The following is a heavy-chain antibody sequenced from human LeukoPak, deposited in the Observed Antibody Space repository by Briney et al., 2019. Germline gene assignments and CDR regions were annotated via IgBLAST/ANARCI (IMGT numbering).Heavy chain of an antibody. Sequence: SSETLSLTCTVSGGSISSTGYFWGWIRQPPGKGLEWIGNVHHSGSTNYNPSLKSRVTISVDTSKNQFSLKLSSVTAADTAVYYCARGYTPCGGDCYLRWFDPWGQGTLVTVSS. D-gene: IGHD2-21*02. CDR3: ARGYTPCGGDCYLRWFDP. J-gene: IGHJ5*02. CDR1: GGSISSTGYF. V-gene: IGHV4-61*05. CDR2: VHHSGST.